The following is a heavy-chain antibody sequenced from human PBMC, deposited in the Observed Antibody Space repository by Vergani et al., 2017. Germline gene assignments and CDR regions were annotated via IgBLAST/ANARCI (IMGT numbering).Heavy chain of an antibody. CDR2: INAGNGNT. D-gene: IGHD2-2*01. V-gene: IGHV1-3*01. CDR3: ARGYCSSTSCYRHGMDV. CDR1: GYTFTSYA. Sequence: QVQLVQSGAEVKKPGASVKVSCKASGYTFTSYAMHWVRQAPGQRLEWMGWINAGNGNTKYSQKFQGRVTITRDTSASTAYMELSSLRSEDTAVYYCARGYCSSTSCYRHGMDVWGQGTTVTVSS. J-gene: IGHJ6*02.